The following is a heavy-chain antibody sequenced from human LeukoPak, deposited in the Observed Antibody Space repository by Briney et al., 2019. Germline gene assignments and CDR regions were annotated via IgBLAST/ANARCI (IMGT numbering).Heavy chain of an antibody. CDR3: ARSTLWFGETTFDY. CDR2: INHSGST. J-gene: IGHJ4*02. D-gene: IGHD3-10*01. Sequence: SETLSLTCAVYGGSFSGYYWSWIRQPPGKGLEWIGEINHSGSTNYNPSLKSRVTISVDTSKNQFSLKLSSVTAADTAVYYCARSTLWFGETTFDYWGQGTLVTVSS. V-gene: IGHV4-34*01. CDR1: GGSFSGYY.